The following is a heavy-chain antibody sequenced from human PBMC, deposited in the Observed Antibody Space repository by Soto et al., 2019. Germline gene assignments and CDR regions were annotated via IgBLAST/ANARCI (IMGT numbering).Heavy chain of an antibody. CDR3: ARAPKNYYDSSGYYTQVRVWFDP. CDR1: GYTFTGYY. J-gene: IGHJ5*02. D-gene: IGHD3-22*01. CDR2: INPNSGGT. Sequence: ASVKVSCKASGYTFTGYYMHWVRQAPGQGLEWMGWINPNSGGTNYAQKFQGRVTMTRDTSISTAYMELSRLRSDDTAVYYCARAPKNYYDSSGYYTQVRVWFDPWGQGTLVTVSS. V-gene: IGHV1-2*02.